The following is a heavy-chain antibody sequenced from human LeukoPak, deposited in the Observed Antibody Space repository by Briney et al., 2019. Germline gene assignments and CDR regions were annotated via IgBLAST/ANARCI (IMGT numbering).Heavy chain of an antibody. J-gene: IGHJ4*02. CDR1: GFTFSDYY. D-gene: IGHD1-1*01. CDR2: ISGSSGYT. Sequence: GESLRLSCAASGFTFSDYYMSWLRQAPGKGLEWVSYISGSSGYTKYADSVKGRFTISRDNAKNSLYLQVNSLRAEDTAVHYCARGTGTTAYFDYWGQGTLVTVSS. V-gene: IGHV3-11*06. CDR3: ARGTGTTAYFDY.